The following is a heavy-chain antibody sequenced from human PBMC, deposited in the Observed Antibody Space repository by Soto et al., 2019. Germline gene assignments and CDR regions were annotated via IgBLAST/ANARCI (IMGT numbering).Heavy chain of an antibody. CDR2: IHHSGSI. V-gene: IGHV4-34*01. D-gene: IGHD4-17*01. J-gene: IGHJ4*02. Sequence: QVQLQQWGAGLLKPSETLSLTCAVYGGSVSGYYWSWIRQPPGKGLEWIGEIHHSGSINYSPSLISRVTMSVDTSKNQFSLKLKSVTAADTAVYYCARGEVTTGVYWGQGTLVTVSS. CDR3: ARGEVTTGVY. CDR1: GGSVSGYY.